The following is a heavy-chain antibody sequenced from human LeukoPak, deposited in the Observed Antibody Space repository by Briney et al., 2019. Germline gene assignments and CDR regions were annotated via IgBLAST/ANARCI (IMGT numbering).Heavy chain of an antibody. Sequence: GESLKISCKGSGYIFSTSWIGWVRQMPGKGLEWMGIIYPGDSDTRYSPSFQGQVTISADKSISTAYLQWSSLKASDTAMYYCARRDNDGYFIFDYWGQGTLVTVSS. D-gene: IGHD3-22*01. J-gene: IGHJ4*02. V-gene: IGHV5-51*01. CDR2: IYPGDSDT. CDR1: GYIFSTSW. CDR3: ARRDNDGYFIFDY.